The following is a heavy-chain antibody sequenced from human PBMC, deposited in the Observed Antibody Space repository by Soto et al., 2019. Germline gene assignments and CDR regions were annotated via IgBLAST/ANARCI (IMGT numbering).Heavy chain of an antibody. D-gene: IGHD6-19*01. CDR1: GFTISNYG. V-gene: IGHV3-30*18. J-gene: IGHJ5*01. CDR2: ISYDGSHK. Sequence: QVQLVESGGGVVQPGRSLRLSCAASGFTISNYGMHWVRQAPGKGLEWVAGISYDGSHKYYADSVKGRFTISRDNSKKILSLQMNSLRGDDTAVYYCAKGPRISVAGLGDSWGQGTLVSVSS. CDR3: AKGPRISVAGLGDS.